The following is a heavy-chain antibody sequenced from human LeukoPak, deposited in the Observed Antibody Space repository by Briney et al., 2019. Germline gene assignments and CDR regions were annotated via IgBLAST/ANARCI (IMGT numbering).Heavy chain of an antibody. Sequence: SSETLSLTCAVYGGSFSGYYWSWIRQPPGKGLEWIGEINHSGSTNYNPSLKSRVTISVDTSKNQFSLKLSSVTAADTAVYYCARKRGPLDPWGQGTLVTVSS. CDR3: ARKRGPLDP. V-gene: IGHV4-34*01. CDR2: INHSGST. CDR1: GGSFSGYY. J-gene: IGHJ5*02.